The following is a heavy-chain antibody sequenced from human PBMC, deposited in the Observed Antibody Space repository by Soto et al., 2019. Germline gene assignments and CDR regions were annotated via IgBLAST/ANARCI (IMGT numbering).Heavy chain of an antibody. D-gene: IGHD6-19*01. CDR3: ARVAVAGTRVDY. CDR1: GDTIRSDY. J-gene: IGHJ4*02. V-gene: IGHV4-59*12. Sequence: PSETLSLTCSVSGDTIRSDYWNWIRQPPGKRLEWIGYISYTGSTNYNPSLKSRVTISVDKSKNQFSLKLSSVTAADTAVYYCARVAVAGTRVDYWGQGTLVTVSS. CDR2: ISYTGST.